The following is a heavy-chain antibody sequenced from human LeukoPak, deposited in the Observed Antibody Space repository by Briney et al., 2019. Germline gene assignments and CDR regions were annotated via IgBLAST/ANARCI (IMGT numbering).Heavy chain of an antibody. CDR2: IYTSGST. CDR1: GGSISSYY. D-gene: IGHD2-2*01. J-gene: IGHJ4*02. CDR3: ARGRGLVRRAIRFDY. Sequence: SETLSLTCTVSGGSISSYYWSWIRQPAGKGLEWIGRIYTSGSTNYNPSLKSRVTMSVDTSKNQFSLKLSSVTAADTAVYYCARGRGLVRRAIRFDYWGQGTLVTVSS. V-gene: IGHV4-4*07.